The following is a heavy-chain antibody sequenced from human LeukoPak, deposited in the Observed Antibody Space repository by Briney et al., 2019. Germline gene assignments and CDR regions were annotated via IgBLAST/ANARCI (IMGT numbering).Heavy chain of an antibody. CDR1: GFTFNNYN. CDR2: ISSSSSYI. J-gene: IGHJ4*02. CDR3: ASFPGVMTTRY. V-gene: IGHV3-21*01. D-gene: IGHD3-16*01. Sequence: GGSLRLSCAASGFTFNNYNMNWVRQAPGKGLEWVSSISSSSSYIYYADSVKGRFTISRDNAKNSLYLQMNSLRAEDTAVYYCASFPGVMTTRYWGQGTLVTVSS.